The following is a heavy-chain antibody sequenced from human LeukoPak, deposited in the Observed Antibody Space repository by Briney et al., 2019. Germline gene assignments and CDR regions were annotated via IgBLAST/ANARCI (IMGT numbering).Heavy chain of an antibody. CDR2: INPSGGST. CDR3: ARESDPYGSGSRLSDY. CDR1: GYTFTSYY. D-gene: IGHD3-10*01. V-gene: IGHV1-46*01. J-gene: IGHJ4*02. Sequence: GASVKVSCKASGYTFTSYYMHWVRQAPGQGLEWMGIINPSGGSTSYAQKFQGRVTMTRDTSTSTVYMELSSLRSEDTAVYYCARESDPYGSGSRLSDYWGQGTLVTVSS.